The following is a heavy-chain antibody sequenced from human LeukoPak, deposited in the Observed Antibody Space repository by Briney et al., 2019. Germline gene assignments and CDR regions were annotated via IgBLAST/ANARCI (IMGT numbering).Heavy chain of an antibody. D-gene: IGHD4-23*01. V-gene: IGHV4-59*01. CDR3: ARESSGGNSDFDL. CDR1: GGSISSYY. Sequence: SETLSLTCTVSGGSISSYYWSWIRQPPGKGLEWIGYIYDSGSTNYNPSLKSRVTISVDTSKNQFSLKLSSVTAADTALYYCARESSGGNSDFDLWGRGTLVTVSS. J-gene: IGHJ2*01. CDR2: IYDSGST.